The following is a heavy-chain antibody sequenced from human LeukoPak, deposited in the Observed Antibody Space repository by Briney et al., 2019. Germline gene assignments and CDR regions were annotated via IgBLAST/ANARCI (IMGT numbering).Heavy chain of an antibody. D-gene: IGHD2-2*02. V-gene: IGHV3-21*01. Sequence: PGGSLRLSCAASGFTFSTYTMNWVRQAPGKGLEWVSSITSSSSYIYYADSVKGRFTISRDNAKNSPYLQMNSLRAEDTAVYYCASPDSIVVVPAAIVYWGQGTLVTVSS. CDR3: ASPDSIVVVPAAIVY. CDR1: GFTFSTYT. CDR2: ITSSSSYI. J-gene: IGHJ4*02.